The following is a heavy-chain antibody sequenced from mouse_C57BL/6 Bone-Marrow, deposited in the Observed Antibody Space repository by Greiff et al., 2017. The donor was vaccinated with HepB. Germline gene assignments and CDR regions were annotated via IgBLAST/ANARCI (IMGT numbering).Heavy chain of an antibody. J-gene: IGHJ2*01. CDR2: ITYDGSST. D-gene: IGHD1-1*01. CDR3: AREDTTVVLDY. CDR1: GFTFRASS. Sequence: EVTLVESEGGLVQPGSSMKLSCTASGFTFRASSMAWVRQVPEKGLEWVANITYDGSSTYYLDSLKSRFIISRYNAKNILYLQMSSVKSEDTATYYCAREDTTVVLDYWGQGTTLTVSS. V-gene: IGHV5-16*01.